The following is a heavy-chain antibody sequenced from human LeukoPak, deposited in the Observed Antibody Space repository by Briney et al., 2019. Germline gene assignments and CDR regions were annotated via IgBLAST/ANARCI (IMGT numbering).Heavy chain of an antibody. CDR2: IIPILGIA. V-gene: IGHV1-69*10. CDR3: ARQWRGYSGYAAFDI. CDR1: GGTFSSYA. D-gene: IGHD5-12*01. Sequence: ASVKVSCKASGGTFSSYAISWVRQAPGQGLEWMGGIIPILGIANYAQKFQGRVTITADKSTSTAYMELSSLRSEDTAVYYCARQWRGYSGYAAFDIWGQGTMVTVSS. J-gene: IGHJ3*02.